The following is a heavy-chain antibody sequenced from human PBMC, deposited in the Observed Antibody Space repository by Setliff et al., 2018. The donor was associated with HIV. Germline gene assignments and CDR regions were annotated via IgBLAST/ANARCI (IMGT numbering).Heavy chain of an antibody. CDR1: GYTFSTYA. CDR2: ISTYNGNT. CDR3: ARAPSGVVIGPDY. D-gene: IGHD3-3*01. Sequence: ASVKVSCKASGYTFSTYAISWVRQAPGQGLEWMGWISTYNGNTRYAQKVQGRVTMTTDTSTSTAYMGLRSLRSDDTAVYYCARAPSGVVIGPDYWGQGTLVTV. J-gene: IGHJ4*02. V-gene: IGHV1-18*01.